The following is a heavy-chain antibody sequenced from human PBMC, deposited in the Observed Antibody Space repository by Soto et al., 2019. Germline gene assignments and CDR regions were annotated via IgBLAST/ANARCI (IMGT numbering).Heavy chain of an antibody. CDR2: IIPIFGTA. D-gene: IGHD3-10*01. CDR1: GGTFSSYA. J-gene: IGHJ4*02. Sequence: SVKVSCKASGGTFSSYAISWVRQAPGQGLEWMGGIIPIFGTANYAQKFQGRVTITADKSTSTAYMELSSLRSEDTAVYYCASVGVRFGELSIAPYDSCGQETLVTVYS. CDR3: ASVGVRFGELSIAPYDS. V-gene: IGHV1-69*06.